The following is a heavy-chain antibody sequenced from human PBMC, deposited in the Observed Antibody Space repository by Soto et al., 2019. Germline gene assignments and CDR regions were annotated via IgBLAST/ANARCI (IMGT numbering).Heavy chain of an antibody. Sequence: PSETLSLTCAVYGGSFSGYYWSWIRQPPGKGLEWIGEINHSGSTNYNPSLKSRVTISADPSRNQFFLKVYSVTAADTAVYYCARGWDAGYWGQGTLVTVSS. J-gene: IGHJ4*02. D-gene: IGHD1-26*01. V-gene: IGHV4-34*01. CDR1: GGSFSGYY. CDR3: ARGWDAGY. CDR2: INHSGST.